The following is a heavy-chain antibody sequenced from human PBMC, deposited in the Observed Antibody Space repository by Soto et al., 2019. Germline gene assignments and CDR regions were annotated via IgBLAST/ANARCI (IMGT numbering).Heavy chain of an antibody. CDR3: AKSGYCSGGSCYYFDY. V-gene: IGHV3-23*01. CDR2: ISGSGGST. CDR1: GFTFSSYA. Sequence: GGSLRLSCAASGFTFSSYAMSWVRQAPGKGLEWVSAISGSGGSTYYADSVKGRFTIPRDNSKNTLYLQMNSLRAEDTAVYYCAKSGYCSGGSCYYFDYWGQGTLVTVSS. D-gene: IGHD2-15*01. J-gene: IGHJ4*02.